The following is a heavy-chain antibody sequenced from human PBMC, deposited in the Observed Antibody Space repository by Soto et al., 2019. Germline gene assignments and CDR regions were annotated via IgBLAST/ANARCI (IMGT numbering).Heavy chain of an antibody. Sequence: ASVKVSCKASGYTFTSYYIHWVRQAPGQGLEWMGIFNPTGDTASYAQKLQGRVTMTRDTSTGTAYMELGSLRSEDTAVYYCARGGRIVDTGIGYYYYAMDVWGQGTTVTVSS. J-gene: IGHJ6*02. CDR2: FNPTGDTA. D-gene: IGHD5-18*01. CDR1: GYTFTSYY. CDR3: ARGGRIVDTGIGYYYYAMDV. V-gene: IGHV1-46*01.